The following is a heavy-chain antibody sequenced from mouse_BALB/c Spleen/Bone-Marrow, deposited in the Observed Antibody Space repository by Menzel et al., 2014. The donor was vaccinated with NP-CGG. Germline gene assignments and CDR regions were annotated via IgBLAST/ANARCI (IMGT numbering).Heavy chain of an antibody. CDR1: GYSFTDYF. V-gene: IGHV1-37*01. CDR2: INPYNGVT. J-gene: IGHJ2*01. CDR3: GRWAN. Sequence: EVKLVESGPELVKPGASVKVSCKASGYSFTDYFMNWVKQSHGKSLEWIGRINPYNGVTFYNQNFKGKATLTVDKPSSTAHMELLSLTSEDSAVYYCGRWANWGQGTTLTVSS.